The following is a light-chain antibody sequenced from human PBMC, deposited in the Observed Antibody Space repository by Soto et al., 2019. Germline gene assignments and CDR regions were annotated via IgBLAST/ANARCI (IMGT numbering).Light chain of an antibody. CDR2: EGS. CDR3: RAYVNSRGDV. CDR1: ISDVGRFDV. Sequence: QSLLSETASVSGALGRSITISSTGTISDVGRFDVVSWYQQHPGQVPKLIIYEGSRRPSGVSSRCSGSKSVNTASLTMSGLQAEDEADYYLRAYVNSRGDVVGSCTKV. V-gene: IGLV2-23*01. J-gene: IGLJ1*01.